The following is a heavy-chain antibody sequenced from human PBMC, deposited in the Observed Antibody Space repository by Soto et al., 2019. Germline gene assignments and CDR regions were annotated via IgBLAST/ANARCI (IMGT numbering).Heavy chain of an antibody. CDR1: GFTFSSYG. Sequence: QVQLVESGGGVVQPGRSLRLSCAASGFTFSSYGMHWVRQAPGKGLEWVAVISYDGSNKYYADSVKGRFTISRDNSKNDLYLQMNRLRDDDNAGDYCAEESSSSFGWLPPSAPDYWGQGTLVTVSS. CDR3: AEESSSSFGWLPPSAPDY. D-gene: IGHD3-9*01. CDR2: ISYDGSNK. V-gene: IGHV3-30*18. J-gene: IGHJ4*02.